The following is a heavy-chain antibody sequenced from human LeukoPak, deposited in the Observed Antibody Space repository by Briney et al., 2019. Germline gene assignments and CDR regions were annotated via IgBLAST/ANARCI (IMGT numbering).Heavy chain of an antibody. CDR1: GGSFSGYY. V-gene: IGHV4-34*01. Sequence: SETLSLTCAVYGGSFSGYYWSWIRQPPGKGLEWIGEINHSGSTNYNPSLKSRVTISVDTSKNQFSLKLSSVTAADTPVYYCARAGGDYYDSRELGYWGQGTLVTVSS. J-gene: IGHJ4*02. D-gene: IGHD3-22*01. CDR3: ARAGGDYYDSRELGY. CDR2: INHSGST.